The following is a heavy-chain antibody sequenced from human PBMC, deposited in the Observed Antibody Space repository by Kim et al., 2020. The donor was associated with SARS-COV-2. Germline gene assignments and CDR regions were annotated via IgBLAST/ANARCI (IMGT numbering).Heavy chain of an antibody. CDR3: ARGQPPGYYYDSSGPQIDY. J-gene: IGHJ4*02. Sequence: GRFTSSRDNAKNSLYLQMNSLRAEDTAVYYCARGQPPGYYYDSSGPQIDYWGQGTLVTVSS. D-gene: IGHD3-22*01. V-gene: IGHV3-11*06.